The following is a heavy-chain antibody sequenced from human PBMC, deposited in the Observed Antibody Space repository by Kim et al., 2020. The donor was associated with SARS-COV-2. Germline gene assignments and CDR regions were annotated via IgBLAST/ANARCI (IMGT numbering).Heavy chain of an antibody. CDR3: ARDVPEDSSGYDYEGFDY. Sequence: GGSLRLSCAASGFTFSSYSMNWVRQAPGKGLEWVSYIGSSSSTIYYADSVKGRFTISRDNAKNSLYLQMNSLRDEDTAVYYCARDVPEDSSGYDYEGFDYWGQGTLVTVSS. V-gene: IGHV3-48*02. CDR1: GFTFSSYS. J-gene: IGHJ4*02. CDR2: IGSSSSTI. D-gene: IGHD3-22*01.